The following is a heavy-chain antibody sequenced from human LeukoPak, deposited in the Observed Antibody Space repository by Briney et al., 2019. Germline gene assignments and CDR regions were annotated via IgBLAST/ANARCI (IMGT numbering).Heavy chain of an antibody. Sequence: GGTPRLSCAASGFAFSSYGMSWVRQAPGKGLEWVSAISGSGGSTYYADSVKGRFTISRDNSKNTLYLQMNSLRAEDTAVYYCAKLGRGSSWITYFDYWGQGTLVTASS. V-gene: IGHV3-23*01. CDR2: ISGSGGST. CDR3: AKLGRGSSWITYFDY. D-gene: IGHD6-13*01. J-gene: IGHJ4*02. CDR1: GFAFSSYG.